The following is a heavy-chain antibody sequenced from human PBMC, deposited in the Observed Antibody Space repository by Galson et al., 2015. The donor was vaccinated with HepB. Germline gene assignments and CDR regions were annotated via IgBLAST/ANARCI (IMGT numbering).Heavy chain of an antibody. CDR2: IIPIFGTA. J-gene: IGHJ3*02. CDR1: GYTFTSYA. V-gene: IGHV1-69*13. CDR3: ARDLNEWSDDYEDAFDI. D-gene: IGHD4-17*01. Sequence: SVKVSCKASGYTFTSYAISWVRQAPGQGLEWMGGIIPIFGTANYAQKFQGRVTITADESTSTAYMELSSLRSEDTAVYYCARDLNEWSDDYEDAFDIWGQGTMVTASS.